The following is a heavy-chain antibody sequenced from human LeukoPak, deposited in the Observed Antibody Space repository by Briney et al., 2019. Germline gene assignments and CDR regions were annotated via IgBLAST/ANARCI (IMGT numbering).Heavy chain of an antibody. D-gene: IGHD1-26*01. CDR1: GFTFSSSC. CDR3: ARLCIVGTKSAFDI. J-gene: IGHJ3*02. Sequence: PGGSLRLSCVASGFTFSSSCMNWVRQAPGKGLEWVSFISSSSSYINYADSVKGRFTISRDNAKKSLYLQMNSLRAEDTAVYYCARLCIVGTKSAFDIWGQGTMVTVSS. CDR2: ISSSSSYI. V-gene: IGHV3-21*01.